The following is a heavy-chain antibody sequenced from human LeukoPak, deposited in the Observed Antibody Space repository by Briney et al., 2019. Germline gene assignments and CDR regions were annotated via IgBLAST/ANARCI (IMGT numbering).Heavy chain of an antibody. CDR3: ARGAGPTLEWFFVY. V-gene: IGHV1-18*01. Sequence: ASVKVSCKTSGYTFTSHGITWVRQAPGQGLEWMGRISAYNGYTNYALKFQGRVTMTTDTSTTTAYMELSSLRSEDTAVYYCARGAGPTLEWFFVYWGQGTLVTVSS. D-gene: IGHD3-3*01. CDR1: GYTFTSHG. CDR2: ISAYNGYT. J-gene: IGHJ4*02.